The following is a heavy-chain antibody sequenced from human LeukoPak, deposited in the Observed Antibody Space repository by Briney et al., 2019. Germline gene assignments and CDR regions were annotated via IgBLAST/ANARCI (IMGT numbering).Heavy chain of an antibody. CDR3: ARNPVAGPNYYYGMDV. J-gene: IGHJ6*02. Sequence: ASVKVSCKASGYTFTGYYMHWVRQAPGQGLEWMGWINPNSGGTNYAQKFQGRVTMTRDTSISTAYMVLSRLRSDDTAVYYCARNPVAGPNYYYGMDVWGQGTTVTVSS. CDR1: GYTFTGYY. D-gene: IGHD6-19*01. CDR2: INPNSGGT. V-gene: IGHV1-2*02.